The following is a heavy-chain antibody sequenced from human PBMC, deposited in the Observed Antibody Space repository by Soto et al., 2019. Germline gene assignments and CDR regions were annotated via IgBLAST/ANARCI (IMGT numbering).Heavy chain of an antibody. J-gene: IGHJ4*02. CDR3: ARVQGGGGAMVHNY. V-gene: IGHV4-30-4*01. CDR1: GGSISSGDYY. D-gene: IGHD5-18*01. CDR2: IYYSGST. Sequence: QVQLQESGPGLVKPSQTLSLTCTVSGGSISSGDYYWSWIRQPPGKGREWIGYIYYSGSTYYNPSLKSRVTITVDTSKDQFSMKLSSVTAADTAVYYCARVQGGGGAMVHNYWGQGTLVTVSS.